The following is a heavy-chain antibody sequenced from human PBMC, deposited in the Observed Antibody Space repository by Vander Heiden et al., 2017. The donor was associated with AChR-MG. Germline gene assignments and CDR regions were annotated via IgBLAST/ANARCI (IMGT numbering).Heavy chain of an antibody. CDR2: ISGSGSTI. V-gene: IGHV3-48*02. J-gene: IGHJ4*02. CDR3: ARDIRWLVLESDY. Sequence: EVQLVESGGGLVQPGGSLRLSCAASGFTFSSYSMNWVRQAPGKGLEWVSYISGSGSTIYYADSVKGRFTISRDNTKNSLYLQMNSLRDEDTAVYYCARDIRWLVLESDYWGQGTLVTVSS. D-gene: IGHD6-19*01. CDR1: GFTFSSYS.